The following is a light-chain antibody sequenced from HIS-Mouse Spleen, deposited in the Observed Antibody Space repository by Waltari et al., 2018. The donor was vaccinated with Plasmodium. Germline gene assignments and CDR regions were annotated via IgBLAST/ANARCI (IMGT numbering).Light chain of an antibody. J-gene: IGLJ2*01. V-gene: IGLV2-23*01. CDR1: SRDFGSYNP. CDR3: CSYAGSRV. Sequence: QSALTQPASVSGSPGQSITISCTGTSRDFGSYNPVSWYQQHPGKAPKLMIYEGSKRPSGVSNRFSGSKSGNTASLTISGLQAEDEADYYCCSYAGSRVFGGGTKLTVL. CDR2: EGS.